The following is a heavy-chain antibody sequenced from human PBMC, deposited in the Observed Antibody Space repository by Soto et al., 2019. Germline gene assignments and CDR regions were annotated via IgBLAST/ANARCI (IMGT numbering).Heavy chain of an antibody. CDR3: ARGPRGFYYGMDV. J-gene: IGHJ6*02. Sequence: PXVCLRLSFAASGFTFSSYCMHWVRQAPGKGLVWVSRINSDGSSTSYADSVKGRFTISRDNAKNTLYLQMNSLRAEDTAVYYCARGPRGFYYGMDVWGQGTTVTVSS. V-gene: IGHV3-74*01. CDR1: GFTFSSYC. CDR2: INSDGSST.